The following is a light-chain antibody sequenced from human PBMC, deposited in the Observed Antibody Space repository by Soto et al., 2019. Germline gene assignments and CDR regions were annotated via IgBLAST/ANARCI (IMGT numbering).Light chain of an antibody. CDR3: QQRTDWT. J-gene: IGKJ1*01. CDR1: QSVGSY. CDR2: DAS. Sequence: EVVLTQSPATLSLSPGERATLSCRASQSVGSYLAWYQQRPGQPPRLLIYDASKRVTGIPARFSGSGSGTDFTLTISSLEPEDFGAYYCQQRTDWTFGQGTKVEIK. V-gene: IGKV3-11*01.